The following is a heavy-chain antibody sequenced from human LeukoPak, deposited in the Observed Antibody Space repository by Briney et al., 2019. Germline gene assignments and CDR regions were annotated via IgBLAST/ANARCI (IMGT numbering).Heavy chain of an antibody. CDR1: GYTFTSYA. V-gene: IGHV7-4-1*02. CDR3: ARDRRIFYSSSWYWFDP. CDR2: INTNTGNP. Sequence: GASVKVSCKASGYTFTSYAMNWVRQAPGQGLEWMGWINTNTGNPTYAQGFTGRFVFSLDTSVSTAYLQISSLKAEDTAVYYCARDRRIFYSSSWYWFDPWGQGTLVTVSS. J-gene: IGHJ5*02. D-gene: IGHD6-13*01.